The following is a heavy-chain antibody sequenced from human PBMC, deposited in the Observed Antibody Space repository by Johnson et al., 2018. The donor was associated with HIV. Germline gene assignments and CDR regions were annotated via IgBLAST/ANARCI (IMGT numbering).Heavy chain of an antibody. CDR1: GFTFSSYA. J-gene: IGHJ3*02. V-gene: IGHV3-23*04. CDR3: ARRKGSSNWYGGAFDI. CDR2: ISGSGAST. D-gene: IGHD3-10*01. Sequence: VQLVESGGGLVQPGGSLRLSCAASGFTFSSYAMSWVRQAPGKGLEWVSAISGSGASTYYADSVKGRFTISRDNSKNTLYLQMNSLMPEDTALYYCARRKGSSNWYGGAFDIWGQGTMVIVSS.